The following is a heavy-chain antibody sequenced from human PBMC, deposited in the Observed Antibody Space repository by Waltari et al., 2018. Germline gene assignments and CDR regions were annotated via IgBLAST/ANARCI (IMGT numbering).Heavy chain of an antibody. V-gene: IGHV3-21*01. D-gene: IGHD3-22*01. J-gene: IGHJ6*02. CDR2: ITIHTDHI. CDR3: AREPPYDISGPMDV. Sequence: EVQLLESGGGLVKPGGSLRLSCAASGFSFTSYVMNWVRQPPGKVLEWVSSITIHTDHIYYADSMKGRFTISRDNAKNSLYLQMNSLRADDTAVYYCAREPPYDISGPMDVWGQGTTVTVSS. CDR1: GFSFTSYV.